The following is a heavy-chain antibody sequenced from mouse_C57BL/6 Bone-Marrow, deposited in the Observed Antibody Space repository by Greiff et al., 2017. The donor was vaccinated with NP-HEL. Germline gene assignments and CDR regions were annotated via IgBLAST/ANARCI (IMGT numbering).Heavy chain of an antibody. V-gene: IGHV1-26*01. J-gene: IGHJ4*01. CDR1: GYTFTDYY. Sequence: EVQLQQSGPELVKPGASVKISCKASGYTFTDYYMNWVKQSHGKSLEWIGDINPNNGGTSYNQKFKGKATLTVDKSSSTAYMELRSLTSEDSAVYYCARWAVVATYYAMDYWGQGTSVTVSS. CDR3: ARWAVVATYYAMDY. CDR2: INPNNGGT. D-gene: IGHD1-1*01.